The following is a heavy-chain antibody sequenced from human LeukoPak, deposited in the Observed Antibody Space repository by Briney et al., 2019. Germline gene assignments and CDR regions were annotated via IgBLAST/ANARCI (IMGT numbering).Heavy chain of an antibody. CDR2: IYHSGST. Sequence: TSETLSLICTVSADSISSGYYWGWIRQSPGKGLEWIGSIYHSGSTYYNPSLRSRVTISVDMSKNLFSLRLNSVTAADTAVYYCARDGASASGSWFGPWGQGTLVIVSS. D-gene: IGHD1-26*01. CDR3: ARDGASASGSWFGP. CDR1: ADSISSGYY. V-gene: IGHV4-38-2*02. J-gene: IGHJ5*02.